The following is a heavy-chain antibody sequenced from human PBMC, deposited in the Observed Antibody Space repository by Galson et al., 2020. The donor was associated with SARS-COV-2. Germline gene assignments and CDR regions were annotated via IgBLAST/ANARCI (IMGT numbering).Heavy chain of an antibody. CDR3: AREVVESDKGYYYYGMDV. CDR1: GYTFTSYG. V-gene: IGHV1-18*01. Sequence: GESLKISCKASGYTFTSYGISWVRQAPGQGLEWMGWISAYNGNTNYAQKLQGRVTMTTDTSTSTAYMELRSLRSDDTAVYYCAREVVESDKGYYYYGMDVWGQGTTVTVSS. CDR2: ISAYNGNT. D-gene: IGHD2-2*01. J-gene: IGHJ6*02.